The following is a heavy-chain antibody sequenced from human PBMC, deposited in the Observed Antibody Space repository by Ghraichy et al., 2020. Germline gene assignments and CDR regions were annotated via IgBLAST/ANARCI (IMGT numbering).Heavy chain of an antibody. CDR3: AHGLKGGVAFDI. D-gene: IGHD1-26*01. V-gene: IGHV2-5*01. CDR1: GFSLSTSGVG. J-gene: IGHJ3*02. CDR2: IYWNDDK. Sequence: SGPTLVKPTQTLTLTCTFSGFSLSTSGVGVGWIRQPPGKALEWLALIYWNDDKRYSPSLKSRLTITKDTSKNQVVLTMTNMDPVDTATYYCAHGLKGGVAFDIWGQGTMVTVSS.